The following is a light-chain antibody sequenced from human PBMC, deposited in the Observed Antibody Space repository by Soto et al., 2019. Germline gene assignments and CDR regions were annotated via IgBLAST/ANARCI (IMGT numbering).Light chain of an antibody. CDR1: SGSIASTY. CDR2: EDN. J-gene: IGLJ2*01. CDR3: QSYDSSNHVV. V-gene: IGLV6-57*01. Sequence: LTQPHSVSESPGKTVTISCTRSSGSIASTYVQWYQQRPGSSPTTVIYEDNQRPSGVPDRFSGSIDSSSNSASLTISGLKTEDEADFYCQSYDSSNHVVFGGGTKLTVL.